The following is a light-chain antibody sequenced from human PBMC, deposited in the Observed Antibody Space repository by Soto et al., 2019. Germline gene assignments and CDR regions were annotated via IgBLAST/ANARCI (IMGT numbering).Light chain of an antibody. CDR1: QSVGDY. Sequence: VVLTQSPATLPLSPGERATLSCKASQSVGDYLAWYQQKHGQAPRLPIYGASTRDTGIPARFSGSGSGTEFTLPLSRLQSEDFEVYYCQQYNNWPLTFGQGTKVDIK. CDR3: QQYNNWPLT. V-gene: IGKV3-15*01. J-gene: IGKJ1*01. CDR2: GAS.